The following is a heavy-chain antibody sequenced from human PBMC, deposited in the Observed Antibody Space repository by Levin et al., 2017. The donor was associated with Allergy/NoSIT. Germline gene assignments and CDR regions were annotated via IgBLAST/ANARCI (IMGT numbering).Heavy chain of an antibody. Sequence: GGSLRLSCAASGFTFSSYGMHWVRQAPGKGLEWVAVIWYDGSNKYYADSVKGRFTISRDNSKNTLYLQMNSLRAEDTAVYYCARGSVGYYYYYGMDVWGQGTTVTVSS. CDR1: GFTFSSYG. V-gene: IGHV3-33*01. J-gene: IGHJ6*02. D-gene: IGHD1-26*01. CDR2: IWYDGSNK. CDR3: ARGSVGYYYYYGMDV.